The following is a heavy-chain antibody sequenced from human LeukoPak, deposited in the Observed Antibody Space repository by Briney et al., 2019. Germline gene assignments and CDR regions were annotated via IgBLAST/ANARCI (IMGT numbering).Heavy chain of an antibody. J-gene: IGHJ4*01. CDR3: AGRGGFSSEDGYSYRDY. CDR2: INHSGST. D-gene: IGHD5-24*01. Sequence: PWGTLSLTCAVYGGSFSGYYWSWIRQPPGKGLEWIGEINHSGSTNYNPSLKSRVTISVDTSKNQFSLKLSSVTAADTAVYYCAGRGGFSSEDGYSYRDYWGHGTLVT. CDR1: GGSFSGYY. V-gene: IGHV4-34*01.